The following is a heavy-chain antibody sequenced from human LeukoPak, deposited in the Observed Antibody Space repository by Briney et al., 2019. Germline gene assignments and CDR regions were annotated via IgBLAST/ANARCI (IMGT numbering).Heavy chain of an antibody. CDR1: GFSVSGNY. CDR2: ISSSRHI. J-gene: IGHJ1*01. CDR3: ARDQTTITTAYFYC. V-gene: IGHV3-69-1*01. D-gene: IGHD4-11*01. Sequence: GGSLTLSCAGTGFSVSGNYMAWVRQAPGKGLEWVSSISSSRHIYYADSVKGRFTISRDDAKNSLYLQMNSLRAEDTAVYYCARDQTTITTAYFYCWGQGTLVTVSS.